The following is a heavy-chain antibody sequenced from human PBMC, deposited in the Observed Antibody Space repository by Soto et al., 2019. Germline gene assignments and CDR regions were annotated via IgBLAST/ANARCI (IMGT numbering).Heavy chain of an antibody. Sequence: GGSLRLSCATSGFKFSDYEMNWVRQAPGRGLEWVAYISSGTIIYYADSVKGRFTISRDNAKNSLSLQMNSLRAEDTAVYYCARVGYGGYGADYWGQGTLVTVSS. D-gene: IGHD5-12*01. CDR3: ARVGYGGYGADY. V-gene: IGHV3-48*03. CDR1: GFKFSDYE. CDR2: ISSGTII. J-gene: IGHJ4*02.